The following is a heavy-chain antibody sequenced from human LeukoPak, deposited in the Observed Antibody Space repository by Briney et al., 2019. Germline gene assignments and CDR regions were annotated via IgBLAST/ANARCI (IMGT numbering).Heavy chain of an antibody. CDR1: GGSMTSYY. J-gene: IGHJ6*03. V-gene: IGHV4-59*01. CDR3: ARVNSSGWGSYYYYYMDV. D-gene: IGHD6-19*01. Sequence: SETLSLTCSVSGGSMTSYYWSWIRQPPGKGLEWIGYIYHSGTSNYNPSLQSRVAMSVDTSKNQISLKVRSVTSADTAVYYCARVNSSGWGSYYYYYMDVWGKGTTVTVSS. CDR2: IYHSGTS.